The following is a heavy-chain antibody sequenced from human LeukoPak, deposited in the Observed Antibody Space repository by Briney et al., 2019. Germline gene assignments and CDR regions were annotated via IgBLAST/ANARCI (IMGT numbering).Heavy chain of an antibody. Sequence: GESLKISCKGSGYSFTNYWIAWVRQMPGRCLEWMGIIYPGDSDTRYSPSFQGQVTISGDRSISTAYLQWSSLKASDTAMYYCARGRYCTSTSCSHFDYWGQGTLVTVSS. CDR3: ARGRYCTSTSCSHFDY. V-gene: IGHV5-51*01. CDR2: IYPGDSDT. CDR1: GYSFTNYW. D-gene: IGHD2-2*01. J-gene: IGHJ4*02.